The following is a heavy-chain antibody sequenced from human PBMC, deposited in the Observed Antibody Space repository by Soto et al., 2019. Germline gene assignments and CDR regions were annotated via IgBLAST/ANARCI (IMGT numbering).Heavy chain of an antibody. D-gene: IGHD2-21*02. CDR2: INPKSGGT. V-gene: IGHV1-2*02. CDR1: GYTFTVYY. Sequence: ASVKVSCKASGYTFTVYYMHWVRQAPGQGLGWMGWINPKSGGTMYPQKFQGRVTMTWDTSISTAYMALNSLRAEDTAVYFCAKAARDCGGDCYSSYFDSWGQGALVTVSS. CDR3: AKAARDCGGDCYSSYFDS. J-gene: IGHJ4*02.